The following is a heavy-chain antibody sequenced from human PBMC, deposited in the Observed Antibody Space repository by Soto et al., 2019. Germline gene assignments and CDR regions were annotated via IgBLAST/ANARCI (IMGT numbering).Heavy chain of an antibody. J-gene: IGHJ5*02. D-gene: IGHD4-4*01. V-gene: IGHV4-31*03. Sequence: SETLSLTCSVSGAALNSGNYYWSWIRQHPGKGLEWIGYIYYSGSTYYNPSLKSRVTISVDTSKNQFSLKLSSVTAADTAVYYCARRDDYTGWFDPWGQGTLVTVSS. CDR3: ARRDDYTGWFDP. CDR2: IYYSGST. CDR1: GAALNSGNYY.